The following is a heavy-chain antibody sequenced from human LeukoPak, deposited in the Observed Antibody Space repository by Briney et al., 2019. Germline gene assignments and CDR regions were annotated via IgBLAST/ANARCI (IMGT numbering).Heavy chain of an antibody. CDR3: ASSKYYDFWTGRFVY. J-gene: IGHJ4*02. CDR1: GFTFDDYG. CDR2: IDWNGGST. V-gene: IGHV3-20*04. Sequence: GGSLRLSCAASGFTFDDYGMSWVRQAPGKGLEWVSGIDWNGGSTGYADSVKGRFAISRDNAKNSLYLQMNSLRAEDTALYYCASSKYYDFWTGRFVYWGQGTLVTVSS. D-gene: IGHD3-3*01.